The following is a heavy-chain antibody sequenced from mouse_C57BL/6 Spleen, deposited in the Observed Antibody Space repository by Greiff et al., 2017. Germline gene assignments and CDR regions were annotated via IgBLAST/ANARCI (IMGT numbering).Heavy chain of an antibody. J-gene: IGHJ4*01. V-gene: IGHV1-50*01. CDR1: GYTFTSYW. Sequence: QVQLQQPGAELVKPGASVKLSCKASGYTFTSYWMQWVKQRPGQGLEWIGEIDPSDSYTNYNQKFKGKATLTVDTSSSTAYMQLSSLTSEDSAVYYCARITTVVAGTYYYAMDYWGQGTSVTVSS. CDR2: IDPSDSYT. D-gene: IGHD1-1*01. CDR3: ARITTVVAGTYYYAMDY.